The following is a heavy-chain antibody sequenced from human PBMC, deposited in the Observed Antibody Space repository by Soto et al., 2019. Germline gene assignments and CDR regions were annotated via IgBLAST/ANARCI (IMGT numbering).Heavy chain of an antibody. CDR1: GGSFSGYY. J-gene: IGHJ5*02. CDR3: AIANPRYCSGGSCYAEVADVFAP. D-gene: IGHD2-15*01. V-gene: IGHV4-34*01. Sequence: SETLSLTCAVYGGSFSGYYWSWIRQPPGKGLGWIGEINHSGSTNYNPSLKSRVTISVDTSKNQFSLKLSSVTAADTAVYYCAIANPRYCSGGSCYAEVADVFAPWGQGTPVTVSS. CDR2: INHSGST.